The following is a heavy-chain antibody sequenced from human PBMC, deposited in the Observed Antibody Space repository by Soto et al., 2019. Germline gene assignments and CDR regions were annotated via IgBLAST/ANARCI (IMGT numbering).Heavy chain of an antibody. V-gene: IGHV1-2*04. CDR2: INPKSGGT. D-gene: IGHD2-8*01. CDR3: ARRDSTDCSNGVCSFFYNHDMDV. J-gene: IGHJ6*02. Sequence: GASVKVSCKASGYSFTDYHIHWVRQAPGQGLEWLGRINPKSGGTSTAQKFQGWVTMTTDTSISTASMELTRLTSDDTAIYYCARRDSTDCSNGVCSFFYNHDMDVWGQGTTVTASS. CDR1: GYSFTDYH.